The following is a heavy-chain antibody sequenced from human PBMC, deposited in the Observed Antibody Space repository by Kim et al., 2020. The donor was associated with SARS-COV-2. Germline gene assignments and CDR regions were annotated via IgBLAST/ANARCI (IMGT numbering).Heavy chain of an antibody. D-gene: IGHD5-18*01. V-gene: IGHV3-7*01. J-gene: IGHJ4*02. CDR1: GFTFSSYW. CDR2: IKQDGSEK. CDR3: ARDRGYSYGSVGY. Sequence: GGSLRLSCAASGFTFSSYWMSWVRQAPGKGLEWVANIKQDGSEKYYVDSVKGRFTISRDNAKNSLYLQMNSLRAEDTAVYYCARDRGYSYGSVGYWGQGTLVTVSS.